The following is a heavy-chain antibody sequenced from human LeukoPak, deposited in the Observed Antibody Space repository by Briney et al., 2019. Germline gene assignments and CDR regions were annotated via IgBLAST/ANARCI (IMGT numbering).Heavy chain of an antibody. CDR1: GFTFSSYW. CDR2: MNQDGSEI. J-gene: IGHJ4*02. CDR3: ARSDSSSWYSLHDF. V-gene: IGHV3-7*01. Sequence: PGGSLRLSCAASGFTFSSYWMSWVRQAPGKGLEWVANMNQDGSEIYHVDSVKDRFTISRDNRKKSLYLQMNSLRAEDTAVYYCARSDSSSWYSLHDFWGQGTLVTVSS. D-gene: IGHD6-13*01.